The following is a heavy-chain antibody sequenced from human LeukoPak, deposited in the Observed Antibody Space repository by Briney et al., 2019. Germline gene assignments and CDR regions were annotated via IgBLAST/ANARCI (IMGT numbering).Heavy chain of an antibody. D-gene: IGHD2-2*01. CDR1: GYRFTSYW. CDR2: IYPGDSDT. J-gene: IGHJ5*02. CDR3: ARRRGCSSTSCLYWFDP. V-gene: IGHV5-51*01. Sequence: GGSLEISFQGSGYRFTSYWIGWVRQMPGKGLEWMGIIYPGDSDTRYSPSFQGQVTISADKSISTAYLQWSSLKASDTAMYYCARRRGCSSTSCLYWFDPWGQGTLVTVSS.